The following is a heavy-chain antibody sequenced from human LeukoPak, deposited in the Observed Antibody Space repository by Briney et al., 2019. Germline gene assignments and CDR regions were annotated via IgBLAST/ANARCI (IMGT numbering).Heavy chain of an antibody. D-gene: IGHD3-22*01. V-gene: IGHV3-23*01. Sequence: AGSLRLSCAASGFTFRTYAMSWVRQAPGKGLEWVSEINGSGDITHYADSVKGRFTISRDNSKNTLSLQMNGLRAEDTALYYCATDYYDSSGSYTVDHWGQGTQVTVSS. J-gene: IGHJ4*02. CDR1: GFTFRTYA. CDR3: ATDYYDSSGSYTVDH. CDR2: INGSGDIT.